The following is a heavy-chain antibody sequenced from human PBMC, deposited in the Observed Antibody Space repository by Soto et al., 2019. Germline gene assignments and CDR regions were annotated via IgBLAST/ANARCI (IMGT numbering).Heavy chain of an antibody. J-gene: IGHJ4*02. D-gene: IGHD3-10*01. CDR3: VRDGSYGSVYFDY. CDR1: GFTFSSYG. Sequence: QVQLVESGGGVVQPGRSLRLSCAASGFTFSSYGMHWVRQAPGKGLEWVAVIWYDGSNKYYADSVKGRFTISRDNSKNTLYLQMNSLRAEDTAVYYCVRDGSYGSVYFDYWGQGTLVTVSS. CDR2: IWYDGSNK. V-gene: IGHV3-33*01.